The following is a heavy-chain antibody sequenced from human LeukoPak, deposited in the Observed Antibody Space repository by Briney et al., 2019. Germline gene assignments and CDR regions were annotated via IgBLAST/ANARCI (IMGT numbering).Heavy chain of an antibody. V-gene: IGHV3-23*01. CDR2: ISGSGGST. Sequence: GGSLRLSCAASGFTFSSYAMSWVRQAPGKGLEWVSAISGSGGSTYYADSVKGRFTISRDNSKNTLYLQMNSLRAEDTAVYYCAPYGDYEGYFDYWGQGTLVTVSS. CDR1: GFTFSSYA. D-gene: IGHD4-17*01. J-gene: IGHJ4*02. CDR3: APYGDYEGYFDY.